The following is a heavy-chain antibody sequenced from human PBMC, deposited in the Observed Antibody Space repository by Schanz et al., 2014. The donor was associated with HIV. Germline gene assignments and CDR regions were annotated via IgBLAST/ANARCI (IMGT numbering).Heavy chain of an antibody. CDR2: INSGGGDK. D-gene: IGHD3-10*01. Sequence: VQLVESGGGAVQPGKSLRLSCTTSDFTFSNYGMHWVRQAPGKGLEWVSSINSGGGDKLYANSMKGRFTISRDNAKNSLYLQMNSLRAEDTAVYYCVRETPSGVDYFDYWGQGSLVTVSS. CDR3: VRETPSGVDYFDY. CDR1: DFTFSNYG. V-gene: IGHV3-21*06. J-gene: IGHJ4*02.